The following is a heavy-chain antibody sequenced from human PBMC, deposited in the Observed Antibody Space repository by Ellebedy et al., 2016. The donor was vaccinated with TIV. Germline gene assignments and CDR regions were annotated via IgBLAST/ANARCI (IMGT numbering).Heavy chain of an antibody. D-gene: IGHD7-27*01. V-gene: IGHV1-18*04. Sequence: AASVKVSCKASGDSFITYGITWVRQAPGQGLEWMGWISFYNGHTNYAQKFQGRVTMTTDTSTSTAYMELRSLRSDDTAVYYCARGSGELGYWGQGTLVTVSS. CDR3: ARGSGELGY. CDR1: GDSFITYG. CDR2: ISFYNGHT. J-gene: IGHJ4*02.